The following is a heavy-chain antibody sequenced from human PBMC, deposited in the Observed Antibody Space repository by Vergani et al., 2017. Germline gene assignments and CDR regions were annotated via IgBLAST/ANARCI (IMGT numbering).Heavy chain of an antibody. J-gene: IGHJ3*02. V-gene: IGHV4-39*02. CDR1: GGSISSSSYY. CDR2: IYYSGST. Sequence: QLQLQESGPGLVKPSETLSLTCTVSGGSISSSSYYWGWIRQPPGKGLEWIGSIYYSGSTYYNPSLKSRVTISVDTSKNQFSLKLSSVTAADTAVYYCARETCSSTSCLYLGVAFDIWGQGTMVTVSS. CDR3: ARETCSSTSCLYLGVAFDI. D-gene: IGHD2-2*01.